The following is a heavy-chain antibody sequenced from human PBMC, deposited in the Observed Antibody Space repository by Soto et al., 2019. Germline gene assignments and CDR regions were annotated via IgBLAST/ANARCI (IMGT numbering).Heavy chain of an antibody. J-gene: IGHJ6*02. Sequence: QVQLVESGGGVVQPGRSLRLSCAASGFTFSSYGMHWVHQAPGKGLEWVAVISYDGSNKYYADSVKGRFTISRDNSKNTLYLQMNSLRAEDTAVYYCAKGYYYGSGSYGMDVWGQGTTVTVSS. CDR2: ISYDGSNK. D-gene: IGHD3-10*01. V-gene: IGHV3-30*18. CDR3: AKGYYYGSGSYGMDV. CDR1: GFTFSSYG.